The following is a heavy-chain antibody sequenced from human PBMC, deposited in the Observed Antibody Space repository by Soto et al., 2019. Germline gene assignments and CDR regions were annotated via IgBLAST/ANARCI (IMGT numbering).Heavy chain of an antibody. J-gene: IGHJ6*02. D-gene: IGHD2-2*01. CDR3: ARVVGGYYYGMDV. CDR1: GGSISSSNW. CDR2: IYHSGST. V-gene: IGHV4-4*02. Sequence: QVQLQESGPGLVKPSGTLSLTCAVSGGSISSSNWWSWVRQPPGKGLEWIGEIYHSGSTNYNPSLKSRVNISVDKSKNQFSLKLSSVTAGDTAVYYCARVVGGYYYGMDVWGQGTTVTVSS.